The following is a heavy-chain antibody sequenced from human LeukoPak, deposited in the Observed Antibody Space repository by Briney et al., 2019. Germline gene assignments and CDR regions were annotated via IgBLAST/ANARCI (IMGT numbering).Heavy chain of an antibody. J-gene: IGHJ4*02. D-gene: IGHD6-13*01. V-gene: IGHV1-8*02. CDR3: ARGGYSSSWPDY. CDR1: GYTFTSYY. Sequence: ASVKVSCKASGYTFTSYYMHWVRQATGQGLEWMGWMNPNSGNTGYAQKFQGRVTMTRNTSISTAYMELSSLRSEDTAVYYCARGGYSSSWPDYWGQGTLVTVSS. CDR2: MNPNSGNT.